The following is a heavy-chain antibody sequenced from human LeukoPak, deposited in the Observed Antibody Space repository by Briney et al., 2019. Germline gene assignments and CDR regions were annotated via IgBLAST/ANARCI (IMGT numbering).Heavy chain of an antibody. CDR3: ARDSYYYDSSGYAFDI. Sequence: GGSLRLSCAASGFTVSSNYMSWVRQAPGEGLEWVSVIYSGGSTYYADSVKGRFTISRDNSKNTLYLQMNSLRAEDTAVYYCARDSYYYDSSGYAFDIWGQGTMVTVSS. V-gene: IGHV3-66*01. D-gene: IGHD3-22*01. J-gene: IGHJ3*02. CDR1: GFTVSSNY. CDR2: IYSGGST.